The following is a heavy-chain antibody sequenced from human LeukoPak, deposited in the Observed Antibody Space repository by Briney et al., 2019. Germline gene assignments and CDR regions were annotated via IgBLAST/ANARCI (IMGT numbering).Heavy chain of an antibody. D-gene: IGHD6-13*01. J-gene: IGHJ4*02. CDR3: ARSAGSSGWYEGYYFDY. V-gene: IGHV3-7*01. CDR2: IKQDGSEK. Sequence: GGSLRLSCAASGFTFSRYWMSWVRQAPGKGLEWVANIKQDGSEKYYVDSVKGRFTISRGNAKISLYLQMNSLRAEDTAIYYCARSAGSSGWYEGYYFDYWGQGTLVTVSS. CDR1: GFTFSRYW.